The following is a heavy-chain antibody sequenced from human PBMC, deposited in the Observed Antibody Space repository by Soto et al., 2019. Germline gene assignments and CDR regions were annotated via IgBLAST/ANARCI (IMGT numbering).Heavy chain of an antibody. CDR1: GYTFTSYA. J-gene: IGHJ4*02. V-gene: IGHV1-3*01. CDR2: INAGNGNT. CDR3: ARDAPYYDFWSGYPVSDY. Sequence: QVQLVQSGAEVKKPGASVKVSCKASGYTFTSYAMHWVRQAPGQRLEWMGWINAGNGNTKYSQKFQGRVTITSDTSASTAYMELSSLRSEDTAVYYCARDAPYYDFWSGYPVSDYWGQGTLVTVSS. D-gene: IGHD3-3*01.